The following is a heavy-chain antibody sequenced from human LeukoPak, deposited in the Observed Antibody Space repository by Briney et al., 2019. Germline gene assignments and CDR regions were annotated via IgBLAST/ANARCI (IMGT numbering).Heavy chain of an antibody. V-gene: IGHV4-4*07. D-gene: IGHD5-12*01. CDR2: IYTSGST. J-gene: IGHJ4*02. Sequence: SETLSLTCTVSGGSISSYYWSWIRQPAGKGLEWIGRIYTSGSTNYNPSLKSRVTMSVDTSKNQFSLKLSSVTAADTAVYYCARLPRVDSKPAEDYWGQGTLVTVSS. CDR3: ARLPRVDSKPAEDY. CDR1: GGSISSYY.